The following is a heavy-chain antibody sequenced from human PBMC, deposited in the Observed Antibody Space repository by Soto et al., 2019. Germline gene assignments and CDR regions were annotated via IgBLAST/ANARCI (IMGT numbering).Heavy chain of an antibody. J-gene: IGHJ6*02. V-gene: IGHV3-21*01. CDR3: ASPVAGSTAHFGSHYGMDV. CDR2: ISSSSSYI. CDR1: GLTFIGYS. Sequence: GGSQRLSCAASGLTFIGYSMNCVLKKKGKGLEWVSSISSSSSYIYYADSVKGRFTISRDNAKNSLYLQMNSLRAEDTAVYYCASPVAGSTAHFGSHYGMDVWGQGTTVTVSS. D-gene: IGHD6-19*01.